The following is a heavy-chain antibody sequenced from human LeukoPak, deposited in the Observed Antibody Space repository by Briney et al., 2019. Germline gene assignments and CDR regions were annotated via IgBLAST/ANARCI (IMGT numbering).Heavy chain of an antibody. CDR2: IYSGGNT. CDR1: GFTVSSNY. J-gene: IGHJ4*02. CDR3: ARDTDY. Sequence: QTGGSLRLSCAAFGFTVSSNYMSWVRQAPGKGLEWVSVIYSGGNTYYADSVKGRFIISRDNSKNTLYLQMNSLRAEDTAVYYCARDTDYWGQGTLVTVSS. V-gene: IGHV3-66*01.